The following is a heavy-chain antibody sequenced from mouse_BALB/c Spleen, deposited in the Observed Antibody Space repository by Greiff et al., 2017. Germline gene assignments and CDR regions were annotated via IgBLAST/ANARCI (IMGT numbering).Heavy chain of an antibody. CDR3: ARGSPYYFDY. J-gene: IGHJ2*02. CDR2: IWAGGST. CDR1: GFSLTSYG. Sequence: VKLVESGPGLVAPSQSLSITCTVSGFSLTSYGVHWVRQPPGKGLEWLGVIWAGGSTNYNSALMSRLSINKDNSEGQVFLKMNSLQTDDTAMYYCARGSPYYFDYWGQGTSLTVSS. V-gene: IGHV2-9*02.